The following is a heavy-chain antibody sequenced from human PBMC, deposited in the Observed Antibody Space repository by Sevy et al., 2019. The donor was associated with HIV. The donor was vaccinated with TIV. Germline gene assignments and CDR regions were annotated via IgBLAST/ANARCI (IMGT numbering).Heavy chain of an antibody. J-gene: IGHJ3*02. CDR3: ARDRATMVRRGALDI. Sequence: GGSLRLSCSASGFIFSDYYMSWNRQAPGKGLEWVSYISSSGTSKYYADSVKGRFTISRDNTKNSLYLQMNSLRAEDTAVYYCARDRATMVRRGALDIWGQGTMVTVSS. V-gene: IGHV3-11*01. CDR1: GFIFSDYY. CDR2: ISSSGTSK. D-gene: IGHD3-10*01.